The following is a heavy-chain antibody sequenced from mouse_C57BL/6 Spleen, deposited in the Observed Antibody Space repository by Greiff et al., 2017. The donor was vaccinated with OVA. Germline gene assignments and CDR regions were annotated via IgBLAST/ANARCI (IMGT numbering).Heavy chain of an antibody. V-gene: IGHV1-82*01. J-gene: IGHJ4*01. CDR3: ASDGSSYDYYAMDY. CDR2: IYPGDGDT. D-gene: IGHD1-1*01. CDR1: GYAFSSSW. Sequence: QVQLQQSGPELVKPGASVKISCKASGYAFSSSWMNWVKQRPGKGLEWIGRIYPGDGDTNYNGKFKGKATLTADKSSSTAYMQLSSLTSEDSAVYFCASDGSSYDYYAMDYWGQGTSVTVSS.